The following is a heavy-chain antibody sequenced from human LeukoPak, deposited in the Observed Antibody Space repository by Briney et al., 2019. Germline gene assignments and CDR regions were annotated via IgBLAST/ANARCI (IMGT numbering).Heavy chain of an antibody. CDR3: ARSPPSWELLRGEGYYFDY. D-gene: IGHD1-26*01. V-gene: IGHV4-61*08. CDR2: IYYSGST. J-gene: IGHJ4*02. Sequence: SETLSLTCTVSGGSISSGGYYWSWIRQHPGKGLEWIGYIYYSGSTYYNPSLKSRVTISVDTSKNQFSLKLSSVTAADTAVYYCARSPPSWELLRGEGYYFDYWGQGTLVTVSS. CDR1: GGSISSGGYY.